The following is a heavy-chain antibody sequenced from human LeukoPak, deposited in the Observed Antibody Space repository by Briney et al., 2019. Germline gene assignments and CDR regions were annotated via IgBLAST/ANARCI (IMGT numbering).Heavy chain of an antibody. CDR3: ARRVYDTSGYPPGH. J-gene: IGHJ1*01. D-gene: IGHD3-22*01. CDR1: GFTFSAYA. V-gene: IGHV3-23*01. Sequence: GGSLRLSCAASGFTFSAYAMTWVRQAPGKGPEWVASISGSGAVTYYADSVRGRFTISRDNSRNTLYLQLNSLRAEDTAVYYCARRVYDTSGYPPGHWGQGTLVTVSS. CDR2: ISGSGAVT.